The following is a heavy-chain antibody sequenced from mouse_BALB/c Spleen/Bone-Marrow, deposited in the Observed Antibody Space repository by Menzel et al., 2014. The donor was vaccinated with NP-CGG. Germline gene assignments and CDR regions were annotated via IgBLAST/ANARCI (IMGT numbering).Heavy chain of an antibody. D-gene: IGHD1-1*01. CDR2: ISDGGSYT. Sequence: EVKLVESGGGLVKPGGSLKLSCAASGFTFSDYYMYWVRQTPEKRLEWVATISDGGSYTYYPDSVRGRFTISRDNAKNNLYLQMSSLKSEDTAMYYCVLRWFAYWGQGTLVTVSA. CDR1: GFTFSDYY. J-gene: IGHJ3*01. CDR3: VLRWFAY. V-gene: IGHV5-4*02.